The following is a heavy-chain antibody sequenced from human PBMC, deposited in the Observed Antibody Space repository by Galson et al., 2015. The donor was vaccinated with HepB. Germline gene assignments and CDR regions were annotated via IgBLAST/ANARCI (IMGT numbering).Heavy chain of an antibody. CDR2: ISYDGSNK. Sequence: SLRLSCAASGFTFSSYAMHWVRQAPGKGLEWVAVISYDGSNKYYADSVKGRFTISRDNSKNTLYLQMNSLRAEDTAVYYCARDNVEMATGYGMDVWGQGTTVTVSS. D-gene: IGHD5-24*01. CDR1: GFTFSSYA. J-gene: IGHJ6*02. CDR3: ARDNVEMATGYGMDV. V-gene: IGHV3-30-3*01.